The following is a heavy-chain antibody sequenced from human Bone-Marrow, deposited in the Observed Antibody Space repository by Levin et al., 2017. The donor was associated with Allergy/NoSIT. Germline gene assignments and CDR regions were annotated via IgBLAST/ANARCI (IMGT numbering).Heavy chain of an antibody. CDR3: AKYTSADVLTGYFED. D-gene: IGHD3-9*01. J-gene: IGHJ4*02. Sequence: GESLKISCAASGFTFDDYTMHWVRQPPGKSLEWVSLVSWDGGVTYYADAVKGRFTISRDNNKNSLYLQMNSLGPEDTALYYCAKYTSADVLTGYFEDWGQGTLVTVSS. CDR1: GFTFDDYT. V-gene: IGHV3-43*01. CDR2: VSWDGGVT.